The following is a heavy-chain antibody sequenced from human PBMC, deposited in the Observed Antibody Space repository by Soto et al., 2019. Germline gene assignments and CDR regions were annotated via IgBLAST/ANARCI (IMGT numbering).Heavy chain of an antibody. CDR2: MSYIGST. CDR1: GGSISSYY. D-gene: IGHD3-10*01. CDR3: ARYNGESGFDY. J-gene: IGHJ4*02. V-gene: IGHV4-59*01. Sequence: PSETLSLTCTVPGGSISSYYWSWMRQPPGKGLEWITYMSYIGSTDYNPSLKSRVTISLDTSKNQFSLKLSSVTAADTAVYFCARYNGESGFDYWGQGTQVTVSS.